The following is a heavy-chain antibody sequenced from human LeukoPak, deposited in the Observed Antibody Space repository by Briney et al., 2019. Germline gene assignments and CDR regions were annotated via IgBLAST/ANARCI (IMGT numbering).Heavy chain of an antibody. V-gene: IGHV3-21*01. J-gene: IGHJ4*02. CDR2: ISSSSSYI. CDR1: GSTFSSYS. Sequence: TGGSLRLSCAASGSTFSSYSMNWVRQAPGKGLEWVSSISSSSSYIYYADSVKGRFTISRDNAKNSLYLQMNSLRAENTAVYYCARERDYYDSSGYSNSAFAPFDYWGQGTLVTVSS. D-gene: IGHD3-22*01. CDR3: ARERDYYDSSGYSNSAFAPFDY.